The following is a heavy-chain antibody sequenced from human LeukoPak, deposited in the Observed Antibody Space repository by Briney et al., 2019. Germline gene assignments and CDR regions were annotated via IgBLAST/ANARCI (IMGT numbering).Heavy chain of an antibody. CDR2: ISGSGGST. Sequence: PGGSLRLSCAASGFTFSSYAMSWVRQAPGKGLEWVSAISGSGGSTYYADSVKGRFTISRDNSKNTLYLQMNSLRAEDTAVYYCAKPYFAGSGSYRGYYFDYWDQGTLVTVSS. V-gene: IGHV3-23*01. CDR1: GFTFSSYA. J-gene: IGHJ4*02. D-gene: IGHD1-26*01. CDR3: AKPYFAGSGSYRGYYFDY.